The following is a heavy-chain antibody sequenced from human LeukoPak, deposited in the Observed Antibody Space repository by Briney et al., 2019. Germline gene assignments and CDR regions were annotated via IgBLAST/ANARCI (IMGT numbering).Heavy chain of an antibody. CDR2: IYTSGST. J-gene: IGHJ6*03. CDR3: ARGYGDYGGDYYYYYYYMDV. Sequence: ASETLSLTCTVSGGSISSGSYYWSWIRQPAGKGLEWIGRIYTSGSTNYNPSLKSRVTISVDTSKNQFSLKLSSVTAADTAVYYCARGYGDYGGDYYYYYYYMDVWGKGTTVTVSS. V-gene: IGHV4-61*02. D-gene: IGHD4-17*01. CDR1: GGSISSGSYY.